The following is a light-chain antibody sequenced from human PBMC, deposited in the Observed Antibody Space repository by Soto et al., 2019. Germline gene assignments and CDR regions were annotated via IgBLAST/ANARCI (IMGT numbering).Light chain of an antibody. V-gene: IGLV2-14*01. Sequence: QSALTQPASVSGSPGQSITISCTGTSSDVGGYNYVSWYQQHPGKAPKLMIYEVSNRPSGVSNRFSGSKSGNTAFLTISGLQAEDEADYYCSSYTNSSIDDVFGTGTKLTVL. J-gene: IGLJ1*01. CDR1: SSDVGGYNY. CDR3: SSYTNSSIDDV. CDR2: EVS.